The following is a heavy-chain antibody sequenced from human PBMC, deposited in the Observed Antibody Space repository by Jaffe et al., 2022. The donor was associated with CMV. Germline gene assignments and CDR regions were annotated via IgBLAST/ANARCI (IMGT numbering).Heavy chain of an antibody. J-gene: IGHJ6*03. CDR3: TTGGGAPPYQLILYDDSQSYMDV. V-gene: IGHV3-15*01. D-gene: IGHD2-8*01. Sequence: EVQLVESGGGLVKPGGSLRLSCAASGFTFSNAWMSWVRQAPGKGLEWVGRIKSKVDGGTTDFAAPVKGRFTILRDDAQNTLYLQMNLLKTEDTAVYYCTTGGGAPPYQLILYDDSQSYMDVWGKGTTVTVSS. CDR2: IKSKVDGGTT. CDR1: GFTFSNAW.